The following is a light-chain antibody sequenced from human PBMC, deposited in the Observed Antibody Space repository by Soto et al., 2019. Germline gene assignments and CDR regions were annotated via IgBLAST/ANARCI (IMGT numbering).Light chain of an antibody. CDR1: QGISSF. V-gene: IGKV1-9*01. CDR3: QQSFSSPPWT. Sequence: IQLTQSPSSLSASVGDSVTITCRASQGISSFLAWYQQKPGKAPKLLIYAASTLQSGVPSRFSGSGSGTDFTLTISSLQPEDFATYYCQQSFSSPPWTFGQGTKVDIK. J-gene: IGKJ1*01. CDR2: AAS.